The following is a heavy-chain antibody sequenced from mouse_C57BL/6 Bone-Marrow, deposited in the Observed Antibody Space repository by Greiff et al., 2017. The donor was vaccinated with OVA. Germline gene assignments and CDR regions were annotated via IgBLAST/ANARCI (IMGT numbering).Heavy chain of an antibody. CDR2: ISDGGSYT. Sequence: VKLVESGGGLVKPGGSLKLSCAASGFTFSSYAMSWVRQTPEKRLEWVATISDGGSYTYYPDNVKGRFTISRDNAKNNLYLQMSHLKSEDTAMYYCARAGWSYWGQGTSVTVSS. CDR3: ARAGWSY. V-gene: IGHV5-4*03. D-gene: IGHD2-3*01. J-gene: IGHJ4*01. CDR1: GFTFSSYA.